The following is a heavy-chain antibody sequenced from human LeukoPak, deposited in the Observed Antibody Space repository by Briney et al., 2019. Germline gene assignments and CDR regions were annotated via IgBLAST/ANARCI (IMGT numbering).Heavy chain of an antibody. Sequence: SETLSLTCTVSGGSISSSSYYWGWIRQPPGKGLEWIGSIYYSGITNYNPSLKSRVTISVDTSKNQFSLKLTSVTAADTAVYYCARGAYIDYWDQGTLVTVSS. CDR1: GGSISSSSYY. D-gene: IGHD3-16*01. J-gene: IGHJ4*02. CDR3: ARGAYIDY. CDR2: IYYSGIT. V-gene: IGHV4-39*07.